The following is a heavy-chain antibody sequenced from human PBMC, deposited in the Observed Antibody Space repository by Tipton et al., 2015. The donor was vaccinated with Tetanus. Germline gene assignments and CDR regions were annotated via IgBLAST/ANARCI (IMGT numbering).Heavy chain of an antibody. J-gene: IGHJ5*02. D-gene: IGHD6-6*01. Sequence: TLSLTCTVSGGSISSHYWSWIRQPPGKGLEWIGYIYYSGSTNYNPSLKSRVTISVDTSKNQFSLKLSSVTAADTAIYYCARDQGGGRVVRLNWFDPWGQGTLVTVSS. V-gene: IGHV4-59*11. CDR1: GGSISSHY. CDR3: ARDQGGGRVVRLNWFDP. CDR2: IYYSGST.